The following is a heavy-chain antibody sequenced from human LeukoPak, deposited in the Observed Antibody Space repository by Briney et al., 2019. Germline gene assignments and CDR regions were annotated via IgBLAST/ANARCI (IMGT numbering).Heavy chain of an antibody. Sequence: AGGSLRLSFAASGFTFSTYAMSWVRQAPGKGLEWVSAISGSGGSTLYADSVKGRFSISRDNSKNTLYLQMNSLRAEDTAVYYCAREVVEPAAMSYYYYYCMDVWGKGTTVTVSS. J-gene: IGHJ6*03. CDR3: AREVVEPAAMSYYYYYCMDV. CDR1: GFTFSTYA. D-gene: IGHD2-2*01. V-gene: IGHV3-23*01. CDR2: ISGSGGST.